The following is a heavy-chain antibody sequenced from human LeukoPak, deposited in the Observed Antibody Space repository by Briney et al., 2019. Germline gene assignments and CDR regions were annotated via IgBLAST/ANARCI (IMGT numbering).Heavy chain of an antibody. CDR2: MNPNSGNT. V-gene: IGHV1-8*01. CDR1: GYTFTSYD. CDR3: ARDESIAVAGTHPGY. Sequence: ASVKVSCKASGYTFTSYDINWVRQATGQGLEWMGWMNPNSGNTGYAQKFQGRVTMTRNTSISTAYMELSSLRAEDTAVYYCARDESIAVAGTHPGYWGQGTLVTVSS. J-gene: IGHJ4*02. D-gene: IGHD6-19*01.